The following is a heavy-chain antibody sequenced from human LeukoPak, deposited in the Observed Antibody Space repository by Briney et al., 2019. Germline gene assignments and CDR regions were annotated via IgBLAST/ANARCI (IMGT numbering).Heavy chain of an antibody. CDR2: IRSKVYGGTP. Sequence: GGSLRLSCTASGFTFGDYAMTWVRQAPGKGLEWVGFIRSKVYGGTPEYAASVKGRFTISRDDSKGIAYLQMNSLRAEDTAVYYCAKLGSGSYSSNWGQGTLVTVSS. CDR1: GFTFGDYA. D-gene: IGHD3-10*01. CDR3: AKLGSGSYSSN. J-gene: IGHJ4*02. V-gene: IGHV3-49*04.